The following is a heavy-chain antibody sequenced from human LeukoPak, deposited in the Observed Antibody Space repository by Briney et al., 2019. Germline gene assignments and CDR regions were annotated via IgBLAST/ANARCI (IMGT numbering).Heavy chain of an antibody. CDR3: ARGGDIAARPSDY. D-gene: IGHD6-6*01. CDR2: IYYSGST. Sequence: SETPSLTCTVSGGSTSRCFWSWIRQPPGKGLEWIGYIYYSGSTNYNPSLKSRVTISVDTSKNQFSLNLNSVTAADTAVYYCARGGDIAARPSDYWGQGTLVTVSS. J-gene: IGHJ4*02. CDR1: GGSTSRCF. V-gene: IGHV4-59*01.